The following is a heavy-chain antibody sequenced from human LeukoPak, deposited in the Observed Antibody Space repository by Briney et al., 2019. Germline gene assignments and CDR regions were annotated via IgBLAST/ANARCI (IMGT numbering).Heavy chain of an antibody. V-gene: IGHV3-23*01. CDR3: AKTTLAVRYDY. J-gene: IGHJ4*02. CDR1: GFTFSSYA. CDR2: ISGSGGST. D-gene: IGHD1-1*01. Sequence: GGSLRLSCAASGFTFSSYAMSWVRQAPGKGLEWVSAISGSGGSTYYADSVKGRFTISRDNSKDTLYLQMNSLRAEETAVYYCAKTTLAVRYDYWGQGTLVTVSS.